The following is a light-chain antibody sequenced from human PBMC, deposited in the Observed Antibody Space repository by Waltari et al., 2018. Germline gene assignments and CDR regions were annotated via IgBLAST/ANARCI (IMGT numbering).Light chain of an antibody. Sequence: VLTQSPATLSLSPGERATLSCRASQGISSYLAWYQHKPGQPTSLLIYDASNRATGIPARFSGSGSGTDFTLTISSLEPEDFAVYYCQQRYNWPATFGPGTKVAIK. J-gene: IGKJ3*01. V-gene: IGKV3-11*01. CDR3: QQRYNWPAT. CDR2: DAS. CDR1: QGISSY.